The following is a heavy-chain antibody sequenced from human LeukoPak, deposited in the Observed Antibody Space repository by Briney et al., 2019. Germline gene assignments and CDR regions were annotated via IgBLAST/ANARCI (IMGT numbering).Heavy chain of an antibody. V-gene: IGHV4-30-2*01. CDR2: IYHSGST. J-gene: IGHJ4*02. Sequence: PSETLSLTCAVSGGSISSGGYSWSWIRQPPGKGLEWIGYIYHSGSTYYNPSLKSRVTISVDRSKNQFSLKLSSVTAADTAVYYCAGYDSSGRYFDYWGQETLVTVSS. CDR1: GGSISSGGYS. CDR3: AGYDSSGRYFDY. D-gene: IGHD3-22*01.